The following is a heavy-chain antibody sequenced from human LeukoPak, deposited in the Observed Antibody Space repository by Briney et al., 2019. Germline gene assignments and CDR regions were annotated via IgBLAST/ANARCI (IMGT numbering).Heavy chain of an antibody. V-gene: IGHV4-34*01. Sequence: SETLSLTCAVYGGSFSGYYWSWIRQPPCKGLEWIGEINHSGSTNYNPSLKSRVTISVDTSKNQFSLKLSSVTAADTAVYYCARINYYGSGSYFLHFDYWGQGTLVTVSS. CDR3: ARINYYGSGSYFLHFDY. J-gene: IGHJ4*02. D-gene: IGHD3-10*01. CDR2: INHSGST. CDR1: GGSFSGYY.